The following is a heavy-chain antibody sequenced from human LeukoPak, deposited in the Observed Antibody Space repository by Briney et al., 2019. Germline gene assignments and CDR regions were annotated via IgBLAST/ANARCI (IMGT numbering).Heavy chain of an antibody. V-gene: IGHV4-34*01. CDR1: GGSFSGYY. Sequence: PSETLSLTCAVYGGSFSGYYWSWIRKPPGKGLEWIGEINHSGSTNYNPSLKSRVTISVDTSKNQFSLKLSSVTAADTAVYYCASLGYDILTGYYRNWFDPWGQGTLVTVSS. CDR2: INHSGST. CDR3: ASLGYDILTGYYRNWFDP. J-gene: IGHJ5*02. D-gene: IGHD3-9*01.